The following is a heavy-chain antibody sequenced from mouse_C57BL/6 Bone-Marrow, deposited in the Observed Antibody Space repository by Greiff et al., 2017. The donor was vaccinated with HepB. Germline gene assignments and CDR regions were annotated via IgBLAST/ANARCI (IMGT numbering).Heavy chain of an antibody. CDR1: GYSFTSYW. V-gene: IGHV1-64*01. CDR3: ARYYSNSLAY. D-gene: IGHD2-5*01. CDR2: IHPNSGTT. J-gene: IGHJ3*01. Sequence: QVQLQQPGPELVKPGDSVKLSCKASGYSFTSYWMHWVKQRPGQGLEWIGMIHPNSGTTNYNEKFKSKATLTVDKSSSTAYMQLSSLTSEDSAVYDCARYYSNSLAYWGQGTLVTVSA.